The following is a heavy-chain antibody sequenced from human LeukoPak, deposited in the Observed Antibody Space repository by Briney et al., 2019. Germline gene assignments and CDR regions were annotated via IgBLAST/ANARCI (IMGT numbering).Heavy chain of an antibody. J-gene: IGHJ4*02. CDR2: INPNSGGT. CDR1: GYTFTGYY. V-gene: IGHV1-2*02. Sequence: ASVKVSCKASGYTFTGYYIHWVRQAPGQGLEWMGWINPNSGGTNYAQNFQGRVTMTRDTSISTAYMELSRLRSDDTAVYYCARGCSSTSCYFAAGNYWGQGTLVTVSS. CDR3: ARGCSSTSCYFAAGNY. D-gene: IGHD2-2*01.